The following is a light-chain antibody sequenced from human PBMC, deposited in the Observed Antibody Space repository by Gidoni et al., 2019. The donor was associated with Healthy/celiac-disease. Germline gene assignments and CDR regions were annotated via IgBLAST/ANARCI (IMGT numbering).Light chain of an antibody. V-gene: IGKV2-28*01. J-gene: IGKJ4*01. CDR3: MQALQTPT. CDR2: LGS. CDR1: QSLLHSNGYNY. Sequence: DIVMTQSPLSLPVTPGEPASISCRSSQSLLHSNGYNYLDWYLQKPGQSSQLLIYLGSNRASGVPDRFSGSGSGTDFTLKISRVEAEDVGVYYCMQALQTPTFXGXTKVEIK.